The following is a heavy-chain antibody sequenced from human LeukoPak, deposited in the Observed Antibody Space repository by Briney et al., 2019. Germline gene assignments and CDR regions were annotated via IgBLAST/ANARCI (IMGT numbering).Heavy chain of an antibody. CDR1: GFTFSSYW. Sequence: GGSLRLSCAASGFTFSSYWMSWVRQAPGKGLEWVANIKQDGSEKYYVDSVKGRFTISRDNAKNSLYLQMNSLRAEDTAVYCCARDGIAVAGNDYYYYYGMDVWGQGTTVTVSS. CDR3: ARDGIAVAGNDYYYYYGMDV. V-gene: IGHV3-7*01. D-gene: IGHD6-19*01. J-gene: IGHJ6*02. CDR2: IKQDGSEK.